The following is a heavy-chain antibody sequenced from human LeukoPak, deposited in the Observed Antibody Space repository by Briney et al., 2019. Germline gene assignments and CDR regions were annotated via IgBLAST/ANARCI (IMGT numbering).Heavy chain of an antibody. CDR2: MNPNSGNT. Sequence: ASVEVSCKASGYTFTSYDINWVRQATGQGLEWMGWMNPNSGNTSYAQKFQGRVTMTRNTSISTAYMELSSLRSEDTALYYCARALTGAAAGLSGYYYYGMDVWGQGTTVTVSS. CDR3: ARALTGAAAGLSGYYYYGMDV. CDR1: GYTFTSYD. D-gene: IGHD6-13*01. V-gene: IGHV1-8*01. J-gene: IGHJ6*02.